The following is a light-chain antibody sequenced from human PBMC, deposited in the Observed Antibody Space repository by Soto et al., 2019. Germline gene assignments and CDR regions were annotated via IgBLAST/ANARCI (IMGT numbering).Light chain of an antibody. Sequence: QSALTQPASVSGSPGQSITIFCTGTSSDIGYYNYVSWYQQHPGKAPKLIIYEVRNRPSGVSNRFSGSESGNTASLTISGLQAEDEADYYCSSFTTNNTWVFGGGTKLTVL. CDR1: SSDIGYYNY. J-gene: IGLJ3*02. V-gene: IGLV2-14*01. CDR3: SSFTTNNTWV. CDR2: EVR.